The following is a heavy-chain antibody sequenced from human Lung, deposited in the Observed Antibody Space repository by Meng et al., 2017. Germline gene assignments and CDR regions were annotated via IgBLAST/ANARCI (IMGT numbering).Heavy chain of an antibody. Sequence: QVPPVQSGPEVKRLGASVKLSCKPSGYTFAAYWIHWLRQAPGQGLEWMGRIDPNNDHTQYAQNFQGRVTMTSDTSISTVYIELNGLRSDDTAVYYCARDEDISAAGKLFGDYWGQGTLVTVSS. D-gene: IGHD6-13*01. CDR3: ARDEDISAAGKLFGDY. CDR1: GYTFAAYW. V-gene: IGHV1-2*06. CDR2: IDPNNDHT. J-gene: IGHJ4*02.